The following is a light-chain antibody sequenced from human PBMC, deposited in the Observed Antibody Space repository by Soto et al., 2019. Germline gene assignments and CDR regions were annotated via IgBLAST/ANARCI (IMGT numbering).Light chain of an antibody. J-gene: IGKJ2*01. CDR2: AAS. CDR1: QGIRND. CDR3: LQDYNYPDT. Sequence: AIQMTQSPSSLSASVGDRVTITCRASQGIRNDLGWYQQKPGKAPKLLIYAASSLQSGVPLRFSGSGSGTDFTLTISNLQPEDFATYYCLQDYNYPDTFGQGTKLEIK. V-gene: IGKV1-6*01.